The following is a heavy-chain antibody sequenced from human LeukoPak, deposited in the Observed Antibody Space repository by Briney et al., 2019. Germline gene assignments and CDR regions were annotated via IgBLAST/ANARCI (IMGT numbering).Heavy chain of an antibody. Sequence: GGSLRLSCAASGFTFSSCSMNWVRQAPGKGLEWVSSISGSSSYIYYADSVKGRFTISRDNAKNSLYVQMNSLRAEDTAVYYCARDGDHYYYYMDVWGKGTTVTVSS. CDR3: ARDGDHYYYYMDV. V-gene: IGHV3-21*01. CDR1: GFTFSSCS. J-gene: IGHJ6*03. CDR2: ISGSSSYI.